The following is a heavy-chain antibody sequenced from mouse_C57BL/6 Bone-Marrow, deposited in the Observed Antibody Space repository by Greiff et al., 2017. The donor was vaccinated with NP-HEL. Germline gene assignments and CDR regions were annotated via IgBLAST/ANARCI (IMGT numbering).Heavy chain of an antibody. V-gene: IGHV15-2*01. CDR2: ILPSIGRT. CDR1: DSEVFPIAY. J-gene: IGHJ3*01. D-gene: IGHD2-4*01. Sequence: QVQLQQSGSELRSPGSSVKLSCKDFDSEVFPIAYMSWVRQKPGHGFEWIGGILPSIGRTIYGEKFEDKATLAADTLSSTAYLELNSLTSEDSAIYYCARGGIYYDNDLSWFAYWGQGTLVTVSA. CDR3: ARGGIYYDNDLSWFAY.